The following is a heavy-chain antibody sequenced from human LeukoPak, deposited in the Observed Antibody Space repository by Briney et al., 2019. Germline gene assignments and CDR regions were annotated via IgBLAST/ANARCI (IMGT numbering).Heavy chain of an antibody. CDR1: GYTFTDYY. J-gene: IGHJ4*02. Sequence: ASVKVSCKTSGYTFTDYYLHWIRQAPGQGLEWLGWINPSSGGTNYALKFKNWVTLTRDTSISTAYVEVTRLRSDDTAVYFCARGLGPGDYFDYWGQGSLVTVSS. CDR3: ARGLGPGDYFDY. CDR2: INPSSGGT. V-gene: IGHV1-2*04. D-gene: IGHD7-27*01.